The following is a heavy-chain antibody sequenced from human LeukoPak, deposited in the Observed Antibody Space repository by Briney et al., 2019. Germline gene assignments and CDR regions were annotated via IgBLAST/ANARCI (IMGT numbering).Heavy chain of an antibody. CDR2: INHDGSVK. Sequence: GGSLRLSCAASGLTFSDNWMTWVRQAPGKGLEWVANINHDGSVKFYVDSVKGRFTISRDNAKNSLFLQMNSLRAEDTAVYYCGTSGDAAMETGGQGVLVTVSS. J-gene: IGHJ4*02. CDR3: GTSGDAAMET. V-gene: IGHV3-7*01. D-gene: IGHD5-18*01. CDR1: GLTFSDNW.